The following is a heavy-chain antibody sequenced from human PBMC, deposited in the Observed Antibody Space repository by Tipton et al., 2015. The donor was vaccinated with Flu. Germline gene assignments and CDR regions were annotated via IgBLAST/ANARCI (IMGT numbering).Heavy chain of an antibody. V-gene: IGHV3-11*06. D-gene: IGHD3-3*01. CDR2: ISSSSSYT. Sequence: SLRLSCAASGFTFSDYYMSWIRQAPGKGLEWVSYISSSSSYTNYADSVKGRFTISRDNAKNSLYLQMNSLRAEDTAVYYCARDFRYYDFWSGSFFDYWGQGTLVTVSS. CDR3: ARDFRYYDFWSGSFFDY. CDR1: GFTFSDYY. J-gene: IGHJ4*02.